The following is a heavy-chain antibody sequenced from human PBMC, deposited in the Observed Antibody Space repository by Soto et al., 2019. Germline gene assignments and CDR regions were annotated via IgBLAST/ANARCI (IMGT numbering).Heavy chain of an antibody. V-gene: IGHV3-30*18. CDR1: GFTFSSYG. J-gene: IGHJ6*03. D-gene: IGHD4-4*01. Sequence: GGFLRLSCAASGFTFSSYGMHWVRQAPGKGLEWVAVISYDGSNKYYADSVKGRFTISRDNSKNTLYLQMNSLRAEDTAVYYCAKSLATVTTFPLWYYYYMDVWGKGTTVTV. CDR2: ISYDGSNK. CDR3: AKSLATVTTFPLWYYYYMDV.